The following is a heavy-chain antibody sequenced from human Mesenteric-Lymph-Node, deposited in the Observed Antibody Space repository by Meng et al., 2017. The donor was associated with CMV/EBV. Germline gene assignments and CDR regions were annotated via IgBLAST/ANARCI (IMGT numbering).Heavy chain of an antibody. CDR3: AREWSYYDFWSGYYSVNYYGMDV. J-gene: IGHJ6*02. V-gene: IGHV1-2*02. CDR2: INPNSGGT. Sequence: ASVKVSCKACGHTFTAYCMHWVRQAPGQGLEWMGWINPNSGGTKSEQKFEGRVTMTRDTSISTACMELSSLRSEDTAVYYCAREWSYYDFWSGYYSVNYYGMDVWGQGTTVTVSS. D-gene: IGHD3-3*01. CDR1: GHTFTAYC.